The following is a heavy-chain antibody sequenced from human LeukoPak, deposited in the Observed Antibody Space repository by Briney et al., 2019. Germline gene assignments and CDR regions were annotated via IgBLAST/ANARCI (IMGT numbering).Heavy chain of an antibody. Sequence: GGSLRLSCAASGFTFSSYSMNWVRQAPGKGLEWVSSISSSSSYIYYADSVKGRFTISRDNAKNSLYLQMNSLRAEDTAVYYCARGLTIFGVVNDAFDIWGQGTMVTVSS. CDR2: ISSSSSYI. CDR3: ARGLTIFGVVNDAFDI. CDR1: GFTFSSYS. J-gene: IGHJ3*02. V-gene: IGHV3-21*01. D-gene: IGHD3-3*01.